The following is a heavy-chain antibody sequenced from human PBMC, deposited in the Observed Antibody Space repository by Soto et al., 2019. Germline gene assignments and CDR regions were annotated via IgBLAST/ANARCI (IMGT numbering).Heavy chain of an antibody. CDR2: MSPKSGGT. Sequence: ASVKVSCKASGYTFTVYYMHWVGQAPGQGREGMGWMSPKSGGTMYPQKFQGRVTMTWNTSISTAYMALTRLRSDDTAVYYCARDLAKGGGSAGFDYWGQGTLVTVSS. CDR3: ARDLAKGGGSAGFDY. J-gene: IGHJ4*02. CDR1: GYTFTVYY. V-gene: IGHV1-2*02. D-gene: IGHD1-26*01.